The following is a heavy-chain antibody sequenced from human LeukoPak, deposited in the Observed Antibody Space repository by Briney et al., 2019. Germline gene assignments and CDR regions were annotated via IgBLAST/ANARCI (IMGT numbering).Heavy chain of an antibody. CDR2: IYPGDSDT. CDR3: ARRRYDIFTAVFDY. Sequence: GGSLQIFCWGSGYSFISYWISWVGQMAGKGLEWMGFIYPGDSDTRYSASFQGRVTISADKSISTAYLQWNSLKASDTAMYYCARRRYDIFTAVFDYWGQGTLVTVPS. V-gene: IGHV5-51*01. CDR1: GYSFISYW. D-gene: IGHD3-9*01. J-gene: IGHJ4*02.